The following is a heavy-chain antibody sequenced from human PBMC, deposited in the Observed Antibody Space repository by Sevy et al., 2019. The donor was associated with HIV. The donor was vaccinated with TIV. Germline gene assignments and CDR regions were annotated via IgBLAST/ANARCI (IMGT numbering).Heavy chain of an antibody. CDR2: ISSGSSYI. V-gene: IGHV3-21*01. CDR1: GFTFSNYF. J-gene: IGHJ4*02. CDR3: ARGDYYGSLYYFDY. D-gene: IGHD3-10*01. Sequence: GGSLRLSCAASGFTFSNYFINWVHQAPGKGLEWVSSISSGSSYIFYADSVKGRFTISRDNAKNSLYLHMNSLRADDTAVYYCARGDYYGSLYYFDYWGQGTLVTVSS.